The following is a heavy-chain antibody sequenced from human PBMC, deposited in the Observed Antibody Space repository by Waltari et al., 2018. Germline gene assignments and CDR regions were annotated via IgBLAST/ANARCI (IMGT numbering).Heavy chain of an antibody. Sequence: QVQLVESGGGLVEPGGSLRLSCPGSGLRFNAHYISWVRQAPGKGLEWVSFMSPSRTYTNSADSVKGRFTISRDNARNSLFLQMNSLRPEDTAVYYCARGRDEYNPQPFDYWGQGTLVTVSS. J-gene: IGHJ4*02. CDR2: MSPSRTYT. CDR3: ARGRDEYNPQPFDY. D-gene: IGHD1-1*01. V-gene: IGHV3-11*06. CDR1: GLRFNAHY.